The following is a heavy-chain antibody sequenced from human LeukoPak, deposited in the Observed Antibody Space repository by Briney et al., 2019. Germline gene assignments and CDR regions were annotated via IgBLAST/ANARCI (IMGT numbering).Heavy chain of an antibody. J-gene: IGHJ5*02. CDR3: ARVESQWLLSRGGWFDP. V-gene: IGHV1-69*02. D-gene: IGHD6-19*01. CDR2: IIPNLGIA. CDR1: GCTFSSYT. Sequence: GASVKVSCKASGCTFSSYTISWVRQAPGQGLEWMGRIIPNLGIANYAQKFQGRVTTTADKSMSTAYMELSSLRSEDTAVYYCARVESQWLLSRGGWFDPWGQGTLVTVSS.